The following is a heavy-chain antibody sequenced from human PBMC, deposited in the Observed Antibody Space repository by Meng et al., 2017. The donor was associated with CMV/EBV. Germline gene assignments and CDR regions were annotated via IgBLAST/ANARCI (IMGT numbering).Heavy chain of an antibody. CDR2: INHSGST. D-gene: IGHD3-10*01. CDR3: ARESMVRGED. CDR1: GGSFSGYY. J-gene: IGHJ4*02. V-gene: IGHV4-34*01. Sequence: QVELHEWGAGLLKPSATLSLTCAVYGGSFSGYYWSWIRQPPGKGLEWIGEINHSGSTNYNPSLKSRVTISVDTSKNQFSLKLSSVTAADTAVYYCARESMVRGEDWGQGTLVTVSS.